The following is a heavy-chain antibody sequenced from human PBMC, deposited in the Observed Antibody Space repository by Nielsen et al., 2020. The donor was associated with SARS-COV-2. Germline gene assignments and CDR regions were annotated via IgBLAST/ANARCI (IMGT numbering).Heavy chain of an antibody. Sequence: SETLSLTCAVSGGSISSSNWWRWVRQPPGQGLEWIGEIYHSGSTNSNPSLKNRVTISVDKSKNQFSLKLSSVTAADTAVYYCARDSQYSSGWYRRFSWFDPWGQGTLVTVSS. CDR1: GGSISSSNW. CDR2: IYHSGST. J-gene: IGHJ5*02. D-gene: IGHD6-19*01. V-gene: IGHV4-4*02. CDR3: ARDSQYSSGWYRRFSWFDP.